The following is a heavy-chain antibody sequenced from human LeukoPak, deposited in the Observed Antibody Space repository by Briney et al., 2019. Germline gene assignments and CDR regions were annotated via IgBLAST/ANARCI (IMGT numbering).Heavy chain of an antibody. CDR1: GFTFSSYW. CDR3: ARDAVLLWFGELSDYFDY. Sequence: GGSLRLSCAASGFTFSSYWMSWVRQAPGKGLEWVANIKQDGSEKYYVDSVKGRFTISRDSAKNSLYLQMNSLRAEDTAVYYCARDAVLLWFGELSDYFDYWGQGTLVTVSS. J-gene: IGHJ4*02. V-gene: IGHV3-7*01. CDR2: IKQDGSEK. D-gene: IGHD3-10*01.